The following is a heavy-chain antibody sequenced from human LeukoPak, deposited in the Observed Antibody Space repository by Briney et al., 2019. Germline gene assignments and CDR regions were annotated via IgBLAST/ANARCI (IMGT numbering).Heavy chain of an antibody. D-gene: IGHD5-12*01. CDR3: ARVGWTIVATMAY. CDR1: GYTFTNYG. J-gene: IGHJ1*01. V-gene: IGHV1-18*01. CDR2: ISGNTGDT. Sequence: VASVKVSCKASGYTFTNYGITWVRQAPGQGLEWMGWISGNTGDTNYPQTFQDRVTMTIDTSTSTAYLELRSLRSDDTAVYYCARVGWTIVATMAYWGQGTQVTVSS.